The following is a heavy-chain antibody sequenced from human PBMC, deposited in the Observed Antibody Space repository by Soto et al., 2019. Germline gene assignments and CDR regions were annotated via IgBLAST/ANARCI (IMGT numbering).Heavy chain of an antibody. Sequence: ASVKVSCKASGYTFTSYYMHWVRQAPGQGLEWMGIINPSGGSTSYAQKFQGRVTMTRDTSTSTVYMELSSLRSEDTAVYYCARVYCSGLMDSSSCLPSDYWGQGTLVTVSS. D-gene: IGHD6-13*01. J-gene: IGHJ4*02. V-gene: IGHV1-46*01. CDR2: INPSGGST. CDR3: ARVYCSGLMDSSSCLPSDY. CDR1: GYTFTSYY.